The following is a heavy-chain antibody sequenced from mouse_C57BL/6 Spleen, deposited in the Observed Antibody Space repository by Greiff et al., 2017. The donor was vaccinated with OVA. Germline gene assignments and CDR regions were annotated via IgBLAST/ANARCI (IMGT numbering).Heavy chain of an antibody. CDR3: ARSRDPLWSPYYAMDY. Sequence: QVQLQQSGAELVKPGASVKISCKASGYAFSSYWMNWVKQRPGKGLEWIGQIYPGDGDTNYNGKFKGKATLTADKSSSTAYMQLSSLTSEDSAVYFCARSRDPLWSPYYAMDYWGQGTSGTGSS. CDR1: GYAFSSYW. V-gene: IGHV1-80*01. J-gene: IGHJ4*01. D-gene: IGHD1-1*02. CDR2: IYPGDGDT.